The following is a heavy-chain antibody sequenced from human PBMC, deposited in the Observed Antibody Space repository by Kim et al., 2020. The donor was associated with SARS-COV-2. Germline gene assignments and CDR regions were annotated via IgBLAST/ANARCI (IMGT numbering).Heavy chain of an antibody. V-gene: IGHV4-39*01. Sequence: SETLSLTCTVSGGSISSSSYYWGWIRQPPGKGLEWIGSIYYSGSTYYNPSLKSRVTISVDTSKNQFSLKLSSVTAADTAVYYCARLPRWRPSPFDYWGQGTLVTVSS. CDR3: ARLPRWRPSPFDY. D-gene: IGHD2-15*01. CDR2: IYYSGST. J-gene: IGHJ4*02. CDR1: GGSISSSSYY.